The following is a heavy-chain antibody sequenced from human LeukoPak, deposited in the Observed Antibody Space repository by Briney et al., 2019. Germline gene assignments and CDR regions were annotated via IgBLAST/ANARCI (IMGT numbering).Heavy chain of an antibody. J-gene: IGHJ6*03. Sequence: ASVKVSCKVSGYTLTELSMHWVRQAPGKGLEWMGGFDPEDGETIYAQKFQGRVTMTEDTSTDTAYMELSSLRSEDTAVYYCASSRPAATYYYYYYMDVWGKGITVTVSS. CDR1: GYTLTELS. D-gene: IGHD2-2*01. CDR3: ASSRPAATYYYYYYMDV. CDR2: FDPEDGET. V-gene: IGHV1-24*01.